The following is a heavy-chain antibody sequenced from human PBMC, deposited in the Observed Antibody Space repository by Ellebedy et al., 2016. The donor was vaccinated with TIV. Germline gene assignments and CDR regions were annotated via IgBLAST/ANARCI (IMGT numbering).Heavy chain of an antibody. Sequence: SETLSLTXAVYGGPLSHNSWIWIRQSPGKGLEWIGEINEINQSGSTKYNPSLKSRVTISVDTSKNQLSLKVSSVTAADTAVYFCARGSGSGYYYTPQGDYWGQGTLVTVSS. CDR2: INEINQSGST. CDR1: GGPLSHNS. D-gene: IGHD3-10*01. V-gene: IGHV4-34*01. J-gene: IGHJ4*02. CDR3: ARGSGSGYYYTPQGDY.